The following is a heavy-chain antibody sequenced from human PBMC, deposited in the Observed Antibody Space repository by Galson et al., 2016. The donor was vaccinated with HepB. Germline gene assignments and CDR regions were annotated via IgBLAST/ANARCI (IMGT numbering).Heavy chain of an antibody. Sequence: ETLSLTCAVYGGSFSGYYWSWIRQPPGKGLECIGEISHSGSTKYNPSLKSRVTISIDTSKNQFSLRLTSMTAADTAVYYCARYDFWSGIHVWGQGTTVTVSS. CDR3: ARYDFWSGIHV. CDR1: GGSFSGYY. D-gene: IGHD3-3*01. V-gene: IGHV4-34*01. J-gene: IGHJ6*02. CDR2: ISHSGST.